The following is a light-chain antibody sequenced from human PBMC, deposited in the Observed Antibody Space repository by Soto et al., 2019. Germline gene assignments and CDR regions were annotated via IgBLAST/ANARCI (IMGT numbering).Light chain of an antibody. CDR1: QSISSF. Sequence: IPLTQSPSSLSASVGDRVTITCRASQSISSFLTWYQQKPGKAPKLMIYAASSLQSGVPSRFSGSGSGTDFTLTISSLQPEDGAIYFCQQANSFPITLGQGTRLEIK. CDR2: AAS. CDR3: QQANSFPIT. J-gene: IGKJ5*01. V-gene: IGKV1-12*01.